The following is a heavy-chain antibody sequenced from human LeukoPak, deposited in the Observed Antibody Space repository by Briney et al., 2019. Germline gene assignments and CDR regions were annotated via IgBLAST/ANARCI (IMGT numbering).Heavy chain of an antibody. J-gene: IGHJ3*02. V-gene: IGHV1-2*02. Sequence: ASVKVSCKASGYTFTGYYMHWVRQAPGQGLEWMGWINPNSGGTNYAQKFQGRVTMTRDTSISTAYMELSRLRSDDTAVYYCARSRPGLYDAFDIWGQGTMVTVSS. CDR3: ARSRPGLYDAFDI. CDR2: INPNSGGT. D-gene: IGHD1-14*01. CDR1: GYTFTGYY.